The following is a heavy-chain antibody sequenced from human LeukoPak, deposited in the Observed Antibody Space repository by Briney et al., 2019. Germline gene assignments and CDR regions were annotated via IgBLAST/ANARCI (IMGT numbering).Heavy chain of an antibody. CDR3: ARDIVGVTRAFGY. J-gene: IGHJ4*02. V-gene: IGHV4-59*01. CDR1: GGSISSYY. D-gene: IGHD1-26*01. Sequence: SETLSLTCTVSGGSISSYYWSWIRQPPGKGLEWIGYIYYSGSTNYNPSLKSRVTMSVDTSKNQFSLKLSSVTAADTAVYYCARDIVGVTRAFGYWGQGTLATVSS. CDR2: IYYSGST.